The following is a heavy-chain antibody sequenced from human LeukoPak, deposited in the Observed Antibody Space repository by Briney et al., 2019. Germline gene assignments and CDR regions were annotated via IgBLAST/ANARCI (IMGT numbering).Heavy chain of an antibody. V-gene: IGHV4-4*07. CDR2: IYTSGST. CDR1: GGSISSYY. Sequence: PSETLSLTCTVSGGSISSYYWSWIRQPAGKGLEWIGRIYTSGSTNYNPSLKSRVTMSVDTSNNQFSLKLSSVTAADTAVYYCARDSPAYYYGSGVTNWFDPWGQGTLVTVSS. D-gene: IGHD3-10*01. J-gene: IGHJ5*02. CDR3: ARDSPAYYYGSGVTNWFDP.